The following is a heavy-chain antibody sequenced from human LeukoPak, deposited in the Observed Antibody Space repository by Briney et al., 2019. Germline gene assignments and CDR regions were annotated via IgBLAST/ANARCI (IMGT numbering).Heavy chain of an antibody. CDR2: IYYSGST. Sequence: PSETLSLTCTVSGGSISSYYWSWIRQPPGKGLEWIGYIYYSGSTNYNPSLKSRVTISVDTSKNQFSLKLSSVTAAYTAVYYCARDRGYGGNTYYYYMDVWGKGTTVTVFS. J-gene: IGHJ6*03. V-gene: IGHV4-59*01. D-gene: IGHD4-23*01. CDR3: ARDRGYGGNTYYYYMDV. CDR1: GGSISSYY.